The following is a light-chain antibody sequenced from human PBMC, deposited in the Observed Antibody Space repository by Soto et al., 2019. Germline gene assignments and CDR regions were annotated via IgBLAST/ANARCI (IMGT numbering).Light chain of an antibody. CDR2: QVS. CDR3: MKNTHWPIN. CDR1: QILVYSDGDTY. V-gene: IGKV2-30*01. Sequence: VMIAHSPLSLPVTLAQPASISFISSQILVYSDGDTYLSWFQQRPGQSPRRLLSQVSNRDSGVPDRFSGSGSGTDFTLKISSVEADDVAVYYCMKNTHWPINFGQGTRLEIK. J-gene: IGKJ5*01.